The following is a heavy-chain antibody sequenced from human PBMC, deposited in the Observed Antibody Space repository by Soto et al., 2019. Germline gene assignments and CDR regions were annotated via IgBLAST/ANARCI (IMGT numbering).Heavy chain of an antibody. J-gene: IGHJ6*02. Sequence: QVQLVQSGAEVKKPGASVRVSCKASGYSFTGYYVHWVRLAPGQGLEWMGWINPNSGGTSHAQKFQGRVTMTRDTSISTAYMELTSLTSNDTAVYFCAREAGTIGNYSYGMDVWGQGTTVTVS. D-gene: IGHD1-7*01. V-gene: IGHV1-2*02. CDR2: INPNSGGT. CDR3: AREAGTIGNYSYGMDV. CDR1: GYSFTGYY.